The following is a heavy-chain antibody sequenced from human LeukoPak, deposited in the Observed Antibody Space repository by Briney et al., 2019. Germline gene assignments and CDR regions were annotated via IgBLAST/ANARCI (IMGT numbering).Heavy chain of an antibody. J-gene: IGHJ6*03. V-gene: IGHV1-8*01. D-gene: IGHD1-7*01. CDR1: GYTFTSYD. CDR2: MNPNSGNT. Sequence: ASVKVSCTASGYTFTSYDINWVRQATGQGLEWMAWMNPNSGNTGYAQKFQGRFTMTRNTSINTAYMELSSPRSEDTAVYYCARGTGTLAQNYYYYYMGVWGKGTTVTVSS. CDR3: ARGTGTLAQNYYYYYMGV.